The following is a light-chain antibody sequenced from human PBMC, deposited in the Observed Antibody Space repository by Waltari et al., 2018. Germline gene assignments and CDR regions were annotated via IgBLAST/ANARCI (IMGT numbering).Light chain of an antibody. V-gene: IGKV1-6*01. CDR1: EGIRNY. CDR2: AGS. Sequence: AIQMTQSPSSLSASVGDRVTITCRASEGIRNYLAWFQQNPGKAPKLLIYAGSILQSGVPSRFSGSWSGTDFTLTISSLQPEDFATYYCLQDFNYPYTFGQGTKLEIK. CDR3: LQDFNYPYT. J-gene: IGKJ2*01.